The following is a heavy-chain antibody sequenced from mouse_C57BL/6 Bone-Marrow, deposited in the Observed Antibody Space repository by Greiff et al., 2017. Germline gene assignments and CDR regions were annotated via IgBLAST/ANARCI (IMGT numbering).Heavy chain of an antibody. CDR3: ARSDYVSSCGFAY. V-gene: IGHV5-4*03. J-gene: IGHJ3*01. D-gene: IGHD1-1*01. CDR2: IRDGGSYT. Sequence: EVKVVESGGGLVKPGGSLKLSCAASGFTFSSYAMSWVRQTPEKRLEWVATIRDGGSYTYYPDNVKGRCTISRDNAKNNLYLQMSHLKTVDTAMYYCARSDYVSSCGFAYWGQGTLVTVSA. CDR1: GFTFSSYA.